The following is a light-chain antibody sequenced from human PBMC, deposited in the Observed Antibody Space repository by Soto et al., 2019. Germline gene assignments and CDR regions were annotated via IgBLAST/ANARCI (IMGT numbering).Light chain of an antibody. Sequence: QSALTQPASVSGSPGQSITISCTGSSRDVGNNDYVSWFQQHPGKAPKLIIYDVIKRPSGVANRFSASKSGNTASLTISGLQADDEADDYCSAYITNTTLYVFGSGTKVTVL. CDR1: SRDVGNNDY. CDR2: DVI. V-gene: IGLV2-14*01. J-gene: IGLJ1*01. CDR3: SAYITNTTLYV.